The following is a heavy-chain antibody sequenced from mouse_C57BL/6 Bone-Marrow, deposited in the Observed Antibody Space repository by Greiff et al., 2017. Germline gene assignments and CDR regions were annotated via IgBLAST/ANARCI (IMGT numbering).Heavy chain of an antibody. V-gene: IGHV1-50*01. CDR2: IDPSDSYT. CDR3: ARIYYFDY. Sequence: QVQLQQPGAELVKPGASVKLSCKASGYTFTSYWMQWVKQRPGQGLEWIGEIDPSDSYTNYNQKFKGKATLTVATYSSTAYMQLSSLTSEDSAVYYCARIYYFDYWGQGTTLTVSS. CDR1: GYTFTSYW. J-gene: IGHJ2*01.